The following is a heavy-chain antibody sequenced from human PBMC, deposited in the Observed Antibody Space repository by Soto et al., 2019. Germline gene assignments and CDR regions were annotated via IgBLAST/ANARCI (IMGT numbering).Heavy chain of an antibody. CDR2: IYYSGST. J-gene: IGHJ6*03. D-gene: IGHD3-3*01. V-gene: IGHV4-39*01. Sequence: PSETLSLTCTVSGGSISSSSYYWGWIRQPPGKGLEWIGSIYYSGSTYYNPSLKSRVTISVDTSKNQFSLKLSSVTAADTAVYYCARHYDFWSGNYYMDVWGKGTTVTVSS. CDR1: GGSISSSSYY. CDR3: ARHYDFWSGNYYMDV.